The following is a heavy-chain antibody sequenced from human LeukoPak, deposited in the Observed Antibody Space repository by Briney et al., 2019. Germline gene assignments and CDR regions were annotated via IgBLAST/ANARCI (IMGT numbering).Heavy chain of an antibody. J-gene: IGHJ4*02. V-gene: IGHV3-73*01. D-gene: IGHD3-22*01. CDR2: IRSKANSYAT. Sequence: GGSLRLSCAASGFTFSDSAMHWVRQASGKGLEWVGRIRSKANSYATAYAASVKGRFTISRDDTKNMAHLQMNSLKTENTAVYYCIRIYDSSGYYGNFDYWGQGTLVTVSS. CDR3: IRIYDSSGYYGNFDY. CDR1: GFTFSDSA.